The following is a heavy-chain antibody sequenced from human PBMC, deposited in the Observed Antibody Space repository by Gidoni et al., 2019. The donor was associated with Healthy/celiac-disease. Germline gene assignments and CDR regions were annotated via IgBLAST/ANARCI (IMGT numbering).Heavy chain of an antibody. CDR1: GFTFSSYA. CDR2: ISGSGGST. V-gene: IGHV3-23*01. J-gene: IGHJ6*03. CDR3: AKGPIAVAPRFYYYYMDV. Sequence: EVQLLESGGGLVQPGGSLRLSCAASGFTFSSYAMSWVRQAPGKGLEWVSAISGSGGSTYYADSVKGRFTISRDNSKNTLYLQMNSLRAEDTAVYYCAKGPIAVAPRFYYYYMDVWGKGTTVTVSS. D-gene: IGHD6-19*01.